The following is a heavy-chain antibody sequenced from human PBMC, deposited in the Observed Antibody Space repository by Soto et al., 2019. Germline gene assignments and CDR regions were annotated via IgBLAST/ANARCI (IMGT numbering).Heavy chain of an antibody. D-gene: IGHD5-12*01. J-gene: IGHJ4*02. CDR3: AREGRDGYKGHFGY. CDR1: GFTFSSYG. CDR2: ISYDGSNK. V-gene: IGHV3-30*03. Sequence: GGSXRLSWAVSGFTFSSYGMHCVRQHPGKGLEWVAVISYDGSNKYYADSVKGRFTISRDNSKNTLYLQMNSLRAEDTAVYYCAREGRDGYKGHFGYWGQGTLVTVSS.